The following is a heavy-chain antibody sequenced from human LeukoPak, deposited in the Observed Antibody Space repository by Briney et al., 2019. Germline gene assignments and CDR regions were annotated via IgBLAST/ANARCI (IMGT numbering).Heavy chain of an antibody. CDR3: ARHAVAGRHFDY. D-gene: IGHD6-19*01. V-gene: IGHV4-30-4*01. Sequence: SQTLSLTCTVSGGSISSGDYYWSWIRQPPGKGLEWIGYIYYSGSTYYNPSLKSRVTISVDTSKNQFSLKLSSVTAADTAVYYCARHAVAGRHFDYWGQGTLVTVSS. CDR1: GGSISSGDYY. CDR2: IYYSGST. J-gene: IGHJ4*02.